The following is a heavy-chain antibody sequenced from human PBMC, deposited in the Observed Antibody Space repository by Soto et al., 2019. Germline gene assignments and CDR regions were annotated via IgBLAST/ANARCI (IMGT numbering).Heavy chain of an antibody. CDR2: IYYSGST. Sequence: QVQLQESGPGLVKPSETLSLTCTVSGGSISSYYWSWIRQPPGKGLEWIGYIYYSGSTNYNPSLKSRVTISVDTSKNQFSLKLSSVTAADTAVYCCARAAYDILTGSYYFDYWGQGTLVTVSS. D-gene: IGHD3-9*01. CDR1: GGSISSYY. J-gene: IGHJ4*02. V-gene: IGHV4-59*08. CDR3: ARAAYDILTGSYYFDY.